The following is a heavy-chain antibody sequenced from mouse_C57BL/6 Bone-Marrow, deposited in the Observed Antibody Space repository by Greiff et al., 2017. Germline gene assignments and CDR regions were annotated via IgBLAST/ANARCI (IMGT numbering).Heavy chain of an antibody. D-gene: IGHD1-1*02. V-gene: IGHV5-16*01. CDR3: ARDDAMDY. CDR2: INYDGSST. J-gene: IGHJ3*01. CDR1: GFTFSDYY. Sequence: EVMLLQSEGGLVQPGSSMKLSCTASGFTFSDYYMAWVHQVPGKGLEWVGNINYDGSSTYYLDSLKSRFIMSRDNAENMLYLQMSSLKSEDTATYSCARDDAMDYWGQGTLVTVSA.